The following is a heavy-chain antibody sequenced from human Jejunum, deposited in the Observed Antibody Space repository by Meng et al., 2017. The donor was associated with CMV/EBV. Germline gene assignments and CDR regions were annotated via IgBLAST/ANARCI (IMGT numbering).Heavy chain of an antibody. Sequence: YYMHWGRQAPGQGLDWMGWINPNSGGTNYAQKFQGRVTMTRDTSISTAYMELSRLRSDDTAVYYCARSRRYIDSRGGRELVLSSDYWGQGTLVTVSS. V-gene: IGHV1-2*02. CDR3: ARSRRYIDSRGGRELVLSSDY. J-gene: IGHJ4*02. CDR1: YY. CDR2: INPNSGGT. D-gene: IGHD1-7*01.